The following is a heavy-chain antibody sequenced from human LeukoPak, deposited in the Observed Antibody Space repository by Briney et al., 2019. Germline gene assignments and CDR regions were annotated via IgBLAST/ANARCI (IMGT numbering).Heavy chain of an antibody. CDR2: IYYSGST. V-gene: IGHV4-59*01. CDR1: GGSISSYY. J-gene: IGHJ4*02. D-gene: IGHD2-15*01. Sequence: SETLSLTCTVSGGSISSYYWSWIRQPPGKGLEWIGYIYYSGSTNYNPSLKSRVTISVDTSKNQFSLKLSSVTAADTAVYYCARGRGLPSAPIDYWGQGTLVTVSS. CDR3: ARGRGLPSAPIDY.